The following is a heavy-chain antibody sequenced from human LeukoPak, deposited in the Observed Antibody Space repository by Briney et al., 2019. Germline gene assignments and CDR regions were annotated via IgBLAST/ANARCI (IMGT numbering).Heavy chain of an antibody. CDR1: GFTFSTSA. Sequence: GGSLRLSCAASGFTFSTSAMHWVRQAPGKGLEWVAIIWYDGSTKYYAESVKGRFTISRDNSKNMLYLQMNSLRAEDTAVYYCARVSDYSNYFDFWGQGTLVTVSS. V-gene: IGHV3-33*08. CDR3: ARVSDYSNYFDF. J-gene: IGHJ4*02. D-gene: IGHD4-11*01. CDR2: IWYDGSTK.